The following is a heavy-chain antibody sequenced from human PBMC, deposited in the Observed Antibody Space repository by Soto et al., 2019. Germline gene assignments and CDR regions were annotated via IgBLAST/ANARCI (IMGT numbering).Heavy chain of an antibody. CDR1: GGSFSCYY. V-gene: IGHV4-34*01. D-gene: IGHD6-13*01. Sequence: PSDTLASTFAVYGGSFSCYYWRWIRQPPGKGLEVIGETNHSGSTNYNTSLKSRVKISRDTSQNKFYLKLSSVTAADTAGQYCARGRNVGSSSGYANYWGQGTLVTV. CDR3: ARGRNVGSSSGYANY. J-gene: IGHJ4*02. CDR2: TNHSGST.